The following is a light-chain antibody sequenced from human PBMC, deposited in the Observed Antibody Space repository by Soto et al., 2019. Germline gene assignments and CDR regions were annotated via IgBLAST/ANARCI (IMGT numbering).Light chain of an antibody. CDR3: CSNAGSYPFV. J-gene: IGLJ1*01. CDR1: SSDVGGYNY. CDR2: DVD. V-gene: IGLV2-11*01. Sequence: QSALAQPRSVSGSPGQSVTISCTGTSSDVGGYNYVSWYQHHTGKAPKLMIYDVDKRPSGVPGRFSGPKSGNTASLTISGLQAEDEAAYYCCSNAGSYPFVFGTGTKVTAL.